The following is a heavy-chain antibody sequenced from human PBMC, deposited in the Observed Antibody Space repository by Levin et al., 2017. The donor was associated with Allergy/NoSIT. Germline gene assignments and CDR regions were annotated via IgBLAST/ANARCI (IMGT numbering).Heavy chain of an antibody. D-gene: IGHD2-15*01. CDR1: GGSVSSSSYY. CDR2: IYYSGST. J-gene: IGHJ4*02. CDR3: ARTSYCSGGSCYFLSFDS. V-gene: IGHV4-61*01. Sequence: PSETLFLTCTVSGGSVSSSSYYWSWIRQPPGKGLEWIGYIYYSGSTNYNPSLKSRVTMSVDTSKNQFSLKLSSVTAADTAVYYCARTSYCSGGSCYFLSFDSWGQGTLVTVSS.